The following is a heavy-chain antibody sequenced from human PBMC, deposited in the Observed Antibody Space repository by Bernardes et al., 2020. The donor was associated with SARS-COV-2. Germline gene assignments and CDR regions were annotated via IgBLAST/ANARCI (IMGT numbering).Heavy chain of an antibody. J-gene: IGHJ4*02. CDR2: IKRNGGST. CDR1: GFKFDDYG. CDR3: VRGYYDGPFDN. V-gene: IGHV3-20*01. Sequence: GGSLRLSCGASGFKFDDYGMSWVRQSPGKGLQWVSGIKRNGGSTGYADFVQGRFTISRDNAKNSLYLQMNSLRAEDTALYHCVRGYYDGPFDNWGQGTLVTVS. D-gene: IGHD3-3*01.